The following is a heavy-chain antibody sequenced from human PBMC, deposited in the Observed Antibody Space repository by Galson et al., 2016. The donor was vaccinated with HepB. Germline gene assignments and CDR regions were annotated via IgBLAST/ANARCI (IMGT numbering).Heavy chain of an antibody. D-gene: IGHD5-18*01. Sequence: SLRLSCAASGFTFSRNDMHWVRQPPGKGLEWVSVIGIAGDPSYPGSVKGRFTISRDNAKNSVYLQMNILRAEDTAVYHCARARGYTSTYGGGYHYGMDVWGQGTTVTVSS. J-gene: IGHJ6*02. CDR1: GFTFSRND. V-gene: IGHV3-13*04. CDR3: ARARGYTSTYGGGYHYGMDV. CDR2: IGIAGDP.